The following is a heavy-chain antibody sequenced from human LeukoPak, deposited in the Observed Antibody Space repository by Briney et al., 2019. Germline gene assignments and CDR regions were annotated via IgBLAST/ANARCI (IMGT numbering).Heavy chain of an antibody. CDR2: INPNSGGT. CDR1: GYTFTDYY. J-gene: IGHJ4*02. Sequence: ASVKVSCKASGYTFTDYYIHWVRQAPGEGLEWMGWINPNSGGTKYAQKFQGRVTMTRDTSITTAFMELSRLRSDDTAVFYCARDARTTALYWGQGTRVTVSS. D-gene: IGHD4-17*01. V-gene: IGHV1-2*02. CDR3: ARDARTTALY.